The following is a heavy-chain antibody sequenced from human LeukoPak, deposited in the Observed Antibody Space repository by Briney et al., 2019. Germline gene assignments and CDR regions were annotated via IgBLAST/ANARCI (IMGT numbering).Heavy chain of an antibody. J-gene: IGHJ4*02. Sequence: ASVKVSCKASGYTLSSHGVSWVRQAPGQGLEWMGRIGAYNGNTKYAQEFQGRVTVTTDTSTSTAYMELRSLRSEDTAVYYCARVISVAGTYEPAYFDYWGQGTLVTVSS. CDR2: IGAYNGNT. D-gene: IGHD6-19*01. CDR3: ARVISVAGTYEPAYFDY. V-gene: IGHV1-18*01. CDR1: GYTLSSHG.